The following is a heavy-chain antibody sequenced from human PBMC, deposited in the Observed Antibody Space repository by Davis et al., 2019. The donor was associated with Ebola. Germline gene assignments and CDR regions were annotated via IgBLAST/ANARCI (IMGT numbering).Heavy chain of an antibody. CDR1: GFTVSSNY. D-gene: IGHD3-10*01. Sequence: GESLKISCAASGFTVSSNYMSWVRQAPGKGLEWVSTITGSGGFTFYAESVKGRFTISTDSSKNTLFLQMNSLRAEDTAVYYCAKNPTKFFYGSGPYYMDYWGQGTLVTVSS. V-gene: IGHV3-53*01. CDR2: ITGSGGFT. CDR3: AKNPTKFFYGSGPYYMDY. J-gene: IGHJ4*02.